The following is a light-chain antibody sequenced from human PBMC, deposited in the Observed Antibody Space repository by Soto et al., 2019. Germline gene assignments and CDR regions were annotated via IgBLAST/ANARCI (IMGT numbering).Light chain of an antibody. J-gene: IGKJ1*01. V-gene: IGKV3-20*01. CDR3: QQYGSSPRT. CDR1: QSVSSSY. Sequence: EIVLTQSPGTLSLSPGERATLSCRASQSVSSSYLAWYQQKPGQAPRLLIYGASSRATDIPDRFSGSGSGTDFPLTISRLEPEDFAVYYCQQYGSSPRTFGQGTKVEIK. CDR2: GAS.